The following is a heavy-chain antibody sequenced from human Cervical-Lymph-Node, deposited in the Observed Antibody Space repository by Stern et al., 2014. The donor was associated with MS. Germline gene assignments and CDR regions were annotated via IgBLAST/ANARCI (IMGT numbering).Heavy chain of an antibody. Sequence: EVQLLESGGGLVQPGGSLRVSCVGSGFTFSSFAINWVRQAPGKGLEWVSSIRGRGGITHYADSVKGRFTISRDNSRNTMFLQMNSLRGEDTAVYYCAKSLSHYDFPVDAFDVWGQGTMVTVSS. CDR1: GFTFSSFA. D-gene: IGHD3-3*01. CDR2: IRGRGGIT. CDR3: AKSLSHYDFPVDAFDV. J-gene: IGHJ3*01. V-gene: IGHV3-23*01.